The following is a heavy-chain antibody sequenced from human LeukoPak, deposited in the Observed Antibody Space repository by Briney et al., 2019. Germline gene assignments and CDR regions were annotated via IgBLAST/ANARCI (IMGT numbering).Heavy chain of an antibody. V-gene: IGHV1-24*01. CDR1: GYTLTELS. CDR3: ATDGPLGDWNDSEGVGY. D-gene: IGHD1-1*01. CDR2: FDPEDGET. J-gene: IGHJ4*02. Sequence: ASVKVSCKVSGYTLTELSMHWVRQAPGKGLEWMGGFDPEDGETIYAQKFQGRVTMTEDTSTDTAYMGLSSLRSEDTAVYYCATDGPLGDWNDSEGVGYWGQGTLVTVSS.